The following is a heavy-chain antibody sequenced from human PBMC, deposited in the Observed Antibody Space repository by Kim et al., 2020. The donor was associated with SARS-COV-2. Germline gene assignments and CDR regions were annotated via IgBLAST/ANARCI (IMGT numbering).Heavy chain of an antibody. J-gene: IGHJ5*02. D-gene: IGHD2-2*02. CDR1: GGSISSHY. CDR3: ARAIAKNWFDP. Sequence: SETLSLTCIVSGGSISSHYWSWIRMPPGKGLEWIGNIYNSGSTNYNPSLKSRVNISVDTSKNQFSLKLSSVTAADTAVYYCARAIAKNWFDPWGQGTLVTVSS. CDR2: IYNSGST. V-gene: IGHV4-59*11.